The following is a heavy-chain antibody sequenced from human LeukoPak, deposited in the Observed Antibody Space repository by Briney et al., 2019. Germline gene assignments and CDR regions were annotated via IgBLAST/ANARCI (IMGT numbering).Heavy chain of an antibody. Sequence: GGSLRLSCAASGFTFNNAWMSWVRQAPGKGLEWVGFIRSKAYGGTTEYAASVKGRFTISRDDSKSIAYLQMNSLKTEDTAVYYCTRALHYYDSSGYYSYNWFDPWGQGTLVTVSS. J-gene: IGHJ5*02. CDR2: IRSKAYGGTT. V-gene: IGHV3-49*04. CDR3: TRALHYYDSSGYYSYNWFDP. D-gene: IGHD3-22*01. CDR1: GFTFNNAW.